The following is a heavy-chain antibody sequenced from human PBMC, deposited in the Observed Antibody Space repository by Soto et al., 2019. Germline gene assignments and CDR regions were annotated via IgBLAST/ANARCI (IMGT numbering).Heavy chain of an antibody. D-gene: IGHD4-4*01. Sequence: SETLSLTCSVSGGSISGANNYWNWIRQHPGKGLEWIGYIFYTGTTYYNPSLKSRVTMSVGTSENKFSLKLTSVTAADTAVYYCARTAYSIFHYFDKWGQGTLVTVSS. J-gene: IGHJ4*02. CDR2: IFYTGTT. CDR1: GGSISGANNY. CDR3: ARTAYSIFHYFDK. V-gene: IGHV4-31*03.